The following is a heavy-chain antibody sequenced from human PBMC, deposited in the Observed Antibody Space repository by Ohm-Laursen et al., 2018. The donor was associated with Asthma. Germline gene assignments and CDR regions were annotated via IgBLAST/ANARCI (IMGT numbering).Heavy chain of an antibody. CDR2: ISSSGSTI. CDR3: ARDGRL. CDR1: GFPFSAYS. D-gene: IGHD1-26*01. V-gene: IGHV3-48*02. Sequence: SQRLSCTASGFPFSAYSMNWVRQAPGKGLEWVSSISSSGSTIYYADSVKGRFTISRDNAKYSLYLQMNSLRDEVTAVYYCARDGRLWGQGTLVTVSS. J-gene: IGHJ4*02.